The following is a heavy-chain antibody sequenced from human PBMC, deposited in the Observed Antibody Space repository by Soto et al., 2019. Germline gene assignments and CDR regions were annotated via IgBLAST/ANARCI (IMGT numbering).Heavy chain of an antibody. D-gene: IGHD3-10*01. Sequence: SETLSLTCAVNGGPFGGFYWTWIRQSPGKGLEWIGEIHHGGSTNYNPSLKSRVTMSLDTSKNQFSLKLTPVTAADTAVYYCARGYRISMVILTTNYFDSWGQGPPVTVST. CDR2: IHHGGST. J-gene: IGHJ4*02. CDR3: ARGYRISMVILTTNYFDS. CDR1: GGPFGGFY. V-gene: IGHV4-34*01.